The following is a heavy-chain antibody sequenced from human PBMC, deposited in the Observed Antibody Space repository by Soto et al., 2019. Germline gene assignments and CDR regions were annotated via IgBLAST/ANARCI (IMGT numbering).Heavy chain of an antibody. CDR2: ISSSRTTI. V-gene: IGHV3-48*01. D-gene: IGHD3-16*01. Sequence: EVQVVESGGGLVQPGESLRLSCAASGFTFSTNNMYWVRQAPGKGLEWVAYISSSRTTIQYADSVKGRFTISRDNAKNSLYLQMNRLRAEDTAVYYCAREHLGWLDPWGQGTLVTVSS. CDR3: AREHLGWLDP. J-gene: IGHJ5*02. CDR1: GFTFSTNN.